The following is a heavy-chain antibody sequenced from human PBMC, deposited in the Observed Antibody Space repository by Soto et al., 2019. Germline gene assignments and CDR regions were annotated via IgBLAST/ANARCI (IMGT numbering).Heavy chain of an antibody. V-gene: IGHV3-72*01. Sequence: GGSLRLSCAASGFTLSDHHMDWVRQAPGKGLEWVARSRNRTRSYSTDYAASVKGRFTISRDDSKSSVYLQMNGLKTEDTAVYYCARGLPDFDYWGQGILVTVSS. J-gene: IGHJ4*02. CDR1: GFTLSDHH. D-gene: IGHD5-18*01. CDR3: ARGLPDFDY. CDR2: SRNRTRSYST.